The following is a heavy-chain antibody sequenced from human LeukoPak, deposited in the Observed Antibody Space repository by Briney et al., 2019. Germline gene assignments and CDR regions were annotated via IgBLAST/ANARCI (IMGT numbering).Heavy chain of an antibody. CDR2: IFPGDSET. CDR3: ARQKYGDYYFDY. J-gene: IGHJ4*02. CDR1: GPSFTNFW. D-gene: IGHD4-17*01. V-gene: IGHV5-51*01. Sequence: GESLKISCKVSGPSFTNFWITWMRQMPGKGLEWMGIIFPGDSETRYSPSFQGQVTISADKSISTAYLQWSSLKASDTAMYYCARQKYGDYYFDYWGQGTLVTVSS.